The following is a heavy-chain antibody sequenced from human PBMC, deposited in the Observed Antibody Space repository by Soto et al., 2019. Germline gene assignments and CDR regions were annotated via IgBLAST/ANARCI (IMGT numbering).Heavy chain of an antibody. J-gene: IGHJ4*02. CDR1: GGTFNSYL. CDR3: ARGLDQPPVGLYFDT. V-gene: IGHV1-69*06. Sequence: QVQLVQSGAEVKNPGSSVKVSCKTSGGTFNSYLIDWVRQAPRQGLEWMGGIIPAFGTAKYAQKFQGRVTIAADKSTTTAYMELRTLTSEDTAVYYCARGLDQPPVGLYFDTWGQGTLVTVSS. D-gene: IGHD2-2*01. CDR2: IIPAFGTA.